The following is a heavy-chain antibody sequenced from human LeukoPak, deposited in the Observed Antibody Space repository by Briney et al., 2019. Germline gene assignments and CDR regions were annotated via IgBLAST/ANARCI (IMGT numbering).Heavy chain of an antibody. CDR2: ISPTGSTT. V-gene: IGHV3-74*01. J-gene: IGHJ4*02. CDR1: GFTFSTYW. Sequence: GGSLRLSCAASGFTFSTYWMHWVRLAPGKGLVWVSRISPTGSTTSYADSVKGRFTVSRDNAKNTLYLQVNNLRAEDTAIYYCARGPNSNWSGLDFWGQGTLLTVSS. CDR3: ARGPNSNWSGLDF. D-gene: IGHD6-6*01.